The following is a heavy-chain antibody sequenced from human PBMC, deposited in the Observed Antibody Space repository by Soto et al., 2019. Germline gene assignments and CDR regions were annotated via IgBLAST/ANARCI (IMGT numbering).Heavy chain of an antibody. CDR2: ISAYNGNT. CDR3: ARVVATVAGPYGMDV. D-gene: IGHD6-19*01. Sequence: QVQLVQSGAEVKKPGASVKVSCRASGYTFTSYVISWVRQAPAQGLEWMGWISAYNGNTNFAQKIQGRVTRTTDTSTSTAYMELRSLRADDTAVYYCARVVATVAGPYGMDVWGQGTTVTVSS. CDR1: GYTFTSYV. J-gene: IGHJ6*02. V-gene: IGHV1-18*01.